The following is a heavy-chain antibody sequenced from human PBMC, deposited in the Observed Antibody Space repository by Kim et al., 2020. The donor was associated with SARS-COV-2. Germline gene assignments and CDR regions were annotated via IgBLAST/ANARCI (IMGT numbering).Heavy chain of an antibody. V-gene: IGHV3-33*05. CDR1: GFTFSSYG. CDR3: ARAGGGGDCDY. Sequence: GGSLRLSCAASGFTFSSYGMHWVRQAPGKGLEWVAVISYDGSNKYYADSVKGRFTISRDNSKNTLYLQMNSLRAEDTAVYYCARAGGGGDCDYWGQGTLV. J-gene: IGHJ4*02. D-gene: IGHD2-21*01. CDR2: ISYDGSNK.